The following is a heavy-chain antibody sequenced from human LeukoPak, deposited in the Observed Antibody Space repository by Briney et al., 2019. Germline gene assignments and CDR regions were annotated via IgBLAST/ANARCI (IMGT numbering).Heavy chain of an antibody. CDR3: YGESYLFDY. V-gene: IGHV3-7*01. CDR1: GFTFSSYW. CDR2: IKQDGSEK. D-gene: IGHD3-10*01. J-gene: IGHJ4*02. Sequence: GGSLRLSCAASGFTFSSYWMSWVRPAPGKGLEWVANIKQDGSEKYYVDSVKGRFTISRDNAKNSLHLQMNSLRAEDTAVYHCYGESYLFDYWGQGTLVTVSS.